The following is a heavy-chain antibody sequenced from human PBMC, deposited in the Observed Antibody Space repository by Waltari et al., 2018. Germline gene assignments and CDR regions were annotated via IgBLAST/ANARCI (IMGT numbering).Heavy chain of an antibody. CDR2: RKPNRGNT. D-gene: IGHD3-3*01. CDR1: GYTFTSYY. Sequence: HVQLVQSGAEVKKPGASVKVSCKASGYTFTSYYINWLLQATGQRLEWMGWRKPNRGNTGDAQKCQGRVTMTRNTSISTAYMELSSLRSEDTAVYYCARGYRRDDFWSGLRPFDYWGQGTLVTVSS. CDR3: ARGYRRDDFWSGLRPFDY. J-gene: IGHJ4*02. V-gene: IGHV1-8*01.